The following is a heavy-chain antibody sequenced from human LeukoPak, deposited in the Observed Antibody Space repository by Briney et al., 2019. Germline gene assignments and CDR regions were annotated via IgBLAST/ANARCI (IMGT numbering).Heavy chain of an antibody. J-gene: IGHJ4*02. D-gene: IGHD3-10*01. V-gene: IGHV1-69*06. CDR2: IIPIFGTA. CDR3: ARVDGSEETMDY. Sequence: VASVKVSCKASGGTFSSYAISWVRQAPGQGLEWMGGIIPIFGTANYAQKFQGRVTITADKSTSTAYMELSSLRSEDTAVYYCARVDGSEETMDYWGQGTLVTVSS. CDR1: GGTFSSYA.